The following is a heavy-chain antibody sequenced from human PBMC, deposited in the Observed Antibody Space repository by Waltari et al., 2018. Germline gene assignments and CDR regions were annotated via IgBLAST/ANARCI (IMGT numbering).Heavy chain of an antibody. V-gene: IGHV4-59*01. CDR2: IYYSGRP. Sequence: QVQLQESGPGLVQPSEPLSLTCTVSGDSISRYYWSWIRLPPGDGLERIGYIYYSGRPNSHPPLKIRVTRSVGTSKNQFSLKHRSVTAADTAVYYCARNVDIVATIPYYLDYWGQGTLVTVSS. CDR1: GDSISRYY. D-gene: IGHD5-12*01. CDR3: ARNVDIVATIPYYLDY. J-gene: IGHJ4*02.